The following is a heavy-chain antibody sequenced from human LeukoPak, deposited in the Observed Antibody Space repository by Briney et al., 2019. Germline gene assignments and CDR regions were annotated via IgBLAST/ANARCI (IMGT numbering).Heavy chain of an antibody. CDR1: GITFSTYA. CDR3: ATWDSSGFDY. D-gene: IGHD3-22*01. CDR2: IWDDGNHK. Sequence: PGGSLRLSCAASGITFSTYAMHWVRQAPGKGLEWVAVIWDDGNHKYYADSVKGRFSVSRDNSKNTVDLQMNSLTTDDTAVYYCATWDSSGFDYWGQGILVTVSS. V-gene: IGHV3-33*01. J-gene: IGHJ4*02.